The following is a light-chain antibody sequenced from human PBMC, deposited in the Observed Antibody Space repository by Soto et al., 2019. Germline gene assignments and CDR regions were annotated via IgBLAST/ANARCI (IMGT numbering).Light chain of an antibody. CDR1: QSVSSSY. J-gene: IGKJ4*01. CDR2: GAS. CDR3: QQDGSSPLT. Sequence: EIVLTQSPGTLSLSPGERATLSCRASQSVSSSYLAWYQQKPGQAPRLLIYGASIRATGIPDRFRGSGSGTDFTLTISRLEPEDFAVYYCQQDGSSPLTFGGGTKVKIK. V-gene: IGKV3-20*01.